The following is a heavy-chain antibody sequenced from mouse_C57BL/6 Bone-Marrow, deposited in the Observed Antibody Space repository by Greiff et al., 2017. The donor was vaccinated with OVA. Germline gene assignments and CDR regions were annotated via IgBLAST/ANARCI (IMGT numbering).Heavy chain of an antibody. V-gene: IGHV1-66*01. D-gene: IGHD2-5*01. J-gene: IGHJ4*01. CDR3: ARSNYGGLAMDY. CDR2: IYPGSGNT. CDR1: GYSFTIYY. Sequence: QVQLQQSGPELVKPGASVKISCKASGYSFTIYYIHWVKQRPGQGLEWIGWIYPGSGNTKYNEKFKGKATLTADTSSSTAYMQLSSLTSEDSAVYYGARSNYGGLAMDYWGQGTSVTVSS.